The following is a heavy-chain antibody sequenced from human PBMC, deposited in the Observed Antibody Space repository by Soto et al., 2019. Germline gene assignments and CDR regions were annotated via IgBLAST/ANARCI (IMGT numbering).Heavy chain of an antibody. V-gene: IGHV4-30-2*01. CDR2: IYSSGRS. Sequence: PSETLSLTCAVSGASISNGDYSWSWIRQPPGRALEWIGYIYSSGRSDYNPSLKSRVTISIDRSKNQFSLRLTSVTAADAAVYYCARGREGPFFDFWGQGALVTLSS. CDR1: GASISNGDYS. CDR3: ARGREGPFFDF. J-gene: IGHJ5*01.